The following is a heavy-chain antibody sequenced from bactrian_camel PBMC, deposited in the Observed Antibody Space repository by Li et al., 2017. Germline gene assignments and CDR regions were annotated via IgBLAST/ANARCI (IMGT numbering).Heavy chain of an antibody. CDR1: TPTPRRFFADYA. Sequence: HVQLVESGGGSVQFGGSLRLSCAVSTPTPRRFFADYAMGWFRQAPGKEREAVATIMHGGGVTYYADTVTGRFTISQDNAKNTLYLQMDSLKPEDTAIYYCAAEPRGGDCTRFWPEFTSWGQGTQVTVS. J-gene: IGHJ4*01. V-gene: IGHV3-3*01. CDR2: IMHGGGVT. D-gene: IGHD2*01. CDR3: AAEPRGGDCTRFWPEFTS.